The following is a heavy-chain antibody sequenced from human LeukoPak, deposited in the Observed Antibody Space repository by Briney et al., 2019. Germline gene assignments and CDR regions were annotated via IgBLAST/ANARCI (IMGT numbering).Heavy chain of an antibody. Sequence: SETLSLTCTVSGGSISSGRYYWSWIRQHPGKGLEWIGEIYHSGSTNYNPSLKSRVTISVDKSKNQFSLKLSSVTAADTAVYYCACSRKFRSSGYSYWYFDLWGRGTLVTVSS. D-gene: IGHD3-22*01. V-gene: IGHV4-39*07. CDR1: GGSISSGRYY. CDR2: IYHSGST. CDR3: ACSRKFRSSGYSYWYFDL. J-gene: IGHJ2*01.